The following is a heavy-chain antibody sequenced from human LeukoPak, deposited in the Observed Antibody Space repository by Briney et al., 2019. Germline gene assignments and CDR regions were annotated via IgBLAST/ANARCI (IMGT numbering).Heavy chain of an antibody. V-gene: IGHV3-21*01. CDR2: ISSSSSYI. D-gene: IGHD3-10*01. CDR1: GFTFSSYS. CDR3: VREVRAGRVDY. J-gene: IGHJ4*02. Sequence: GGPLRLSCAASGFTFSSYSMNWVRQAPGKGLEWVSSISSSSSYIYYADSVKGRFTISRDNAKNSLYLQMNSLRAEDTAVYYCVREVRAGRVDYWGQGTLVTVSS.